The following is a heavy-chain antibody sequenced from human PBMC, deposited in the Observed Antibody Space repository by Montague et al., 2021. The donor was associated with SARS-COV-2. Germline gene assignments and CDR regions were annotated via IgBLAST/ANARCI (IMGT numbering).Heavy chain of an antibody. V-gene: IGHV4-59*01. D-gene: IGHD2-15*01. CDR3: ANLRHTQLILGTLYDGMDL. CDR1: GGSISSYY. CDR2: ISYSGST. Sequence: SETLSLTCTVSGGSISSYYWTWIRQPPGRGLQWIGYISYSGSTNYNPSLKSRVTILVDTSKNQFTLRLSSVTAADTAVYYCANLRHTQLILGTLYDGMDLWGQGTTVTVSS. J-gene: IGHJ6*02.